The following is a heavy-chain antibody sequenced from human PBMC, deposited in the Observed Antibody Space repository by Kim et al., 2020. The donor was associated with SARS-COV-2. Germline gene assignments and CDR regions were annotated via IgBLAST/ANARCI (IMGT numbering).Heavy chain of an antibody. CDR2: MKQDGSEK. Sequence: GGSLRLSCAASGFIFSSYWMSWVRQAPGKGLEWVASMKQDGSEKYYVDSVKGRFTISRDNAKNSLYLQMNSLRAEDTAVYYCARAWELHVYFGYWGQGTLVTVSS. V-gene: IGHV3-7*03. D-gene: IGHD1-26*01. J-gene: IGHJ4*02. CDR1: GFIFSSYW. CDR3: ARAWELHVYFGY.